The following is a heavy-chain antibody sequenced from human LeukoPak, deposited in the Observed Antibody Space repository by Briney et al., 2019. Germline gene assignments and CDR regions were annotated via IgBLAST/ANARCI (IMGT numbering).Heavy chain of an antibody. CDR3: ARSVQPGYYDSSGYHFDY. D-gene: IGHD3-22*01. CDR1: GYTFTSYA. J-gene: IGHJ4*02. CDR2: INTNTGNP. Sequence: ASVKVSCRASGYTFTSYAMNWVRQAPGQGLEWMGWINTNTGNPTYAQGFTGRFVFSLDTSVSTAYLQISSLKAEDTAVYYCARSVQPGYYDSSGYHFDYWGQGTLVTVSS. V-gene: IGHV7-4-1*02.